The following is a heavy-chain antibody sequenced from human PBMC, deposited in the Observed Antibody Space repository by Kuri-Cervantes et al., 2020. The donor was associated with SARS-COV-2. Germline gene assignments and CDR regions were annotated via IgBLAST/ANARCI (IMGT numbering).Heavy chain of an antibody. Sequence: GGSLRLSCAASGFTFSSYWMHWVRQAPGKGLVWVSRINSDGSSTSYADSVKGRFTISRDNAKNSLYLQMNSLRAEDTAVYYCARVLLEGSCCGEYYFDYWGQGTLVTVSS. CDR2: INSDGSST. CDR1: GFTFSSYW. V-gene: IGHV3-74*01. J-gene: IGHJ4*02. D-gene: IGHD1-26*01. CDR3: ARVLLEGSCCGEYYFDY.